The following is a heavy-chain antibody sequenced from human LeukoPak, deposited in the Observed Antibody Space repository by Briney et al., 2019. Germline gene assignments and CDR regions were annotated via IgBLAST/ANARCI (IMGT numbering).Heavy chain of an antibody. CDR3: TRVQGVYSDYDSSAYPGYYDY. J-gene: IGHJ4*02. CDR1: GGSISSTSHY. V-gene: IGHV4-61*02. D-gene: IGHD5-12*01. Sequence: PSETLSLTCTVSGGSISSTSHYWSWIRQPAGKGLDWIGRIYTTGSTNYNPSLKSRVTISLDTPKNQFSLKLSSVTAADTAVYYCTRVQGVYSDYDSSAYPGYYDYWGQGLLVTVSS. CDR2: IYTTGST.